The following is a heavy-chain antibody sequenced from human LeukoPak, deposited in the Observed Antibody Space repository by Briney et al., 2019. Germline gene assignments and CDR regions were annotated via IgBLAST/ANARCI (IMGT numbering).Heavy chain of an antibody. V-gene: IGHV3-21*01. Sequence: GGSLRLSCAASGFTVSSNYMNWVRQAPGKGLEWVSSISSSSSYIYYADSVKGRFTISRDNAKNSLYLQMNSLRAEDTAVYYCARENPNDSYYYDSSGYPIDYWGQGTLVTVSS. CDR1: GFTVSSNY. CDR3: ARENPNDSYYYDSSGYPIDY. J-gene: IGHJ4*02. CDR2: ISSSSSYI. D-gene: IGHD3-22*01.